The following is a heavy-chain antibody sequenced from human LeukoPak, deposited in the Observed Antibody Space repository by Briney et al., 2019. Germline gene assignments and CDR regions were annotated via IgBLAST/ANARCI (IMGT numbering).Heavy chain of an antibody. CDR3: ARGVIAAGGNDFDY. J-gene: IGHJ4*02. D-gene: IGHD6-13*01. V-gene: IGHV4-39*07. CDR1: GGSISSSSYY. CDR2: IYYSGST. Sequence: KPSETLSLTCTVSGGSISSSSYYWGWIRQPPGKGLEWIGSIYYSGSTYYNPSLKSRVTISVDTSKNQFSLKLSSVTAADTAVYYCARGVIAAGGNDFDYWGQGTLVTVSS.